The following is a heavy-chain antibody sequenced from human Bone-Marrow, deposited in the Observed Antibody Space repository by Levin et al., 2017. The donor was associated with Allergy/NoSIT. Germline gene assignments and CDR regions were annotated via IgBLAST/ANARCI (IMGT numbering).Heavy chain of an antibody. CDR3: ARDHDWNYGGNYYYGLDV. CDR2: ISSHGGKD. CDR1: GFTFSDYA. J-gene: IGHJ6*02. V-gene: IGHV3-30*04. Sequence: GESLKISCAASGFTFSDYAMHWVRRAPGKGLEWVAVISSHGGKDYLPDSVKGRVSISRDNSKNTLFLEMNSLRAEDTAVYYCARDHDWNYGGNYYYGLDVWGQGTTVTVSS. D-gene: IGHD1-7*01.